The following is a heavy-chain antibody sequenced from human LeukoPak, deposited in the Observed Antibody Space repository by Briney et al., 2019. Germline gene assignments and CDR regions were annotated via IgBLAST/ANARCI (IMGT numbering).Heavy chain of an antibody. CDR1: GGTFSGYA. J-gene: IGHJ4*02. D-gene: IGHD2-15*01. Sequence: SVKVSCKASGGTFSGYAISWVRQAPGQGLEWMGRIIPIFGTANYAQKFQGRVTITADKSTSTAYMELSSLRSEDTAVYYCARDYIGYCSGGSCYSGNYWGQGTLVTVSS. CDR2: IIPIFGTA. V-gene: IGHV1-69*06. CDR3: ARDYIGYCSGGSCYSGNY.